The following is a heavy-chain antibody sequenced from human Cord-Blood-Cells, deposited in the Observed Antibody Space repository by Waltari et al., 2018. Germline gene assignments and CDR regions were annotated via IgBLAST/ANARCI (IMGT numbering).Heavy chain of an antibody. CDR3: ARPHSSSDAFDI. CDR2: IYYSGST. CDR1: GGSISSSSYY. J-gene: IGHJ3*02. V-gene: IGHV4-39*01. Sequence: QLQLQESGPVLVKPSETLSLTCTVSGGSISSSSYYWGWIRQPPGKGLEWIGSIYYSGSTYYTPSLKSRVTISVDTSKNQFSLKLSSVTAADTAVYYCARPHSSSDAFDIWGQGTMVTVSS. D-gene: IGHD6-6*01.